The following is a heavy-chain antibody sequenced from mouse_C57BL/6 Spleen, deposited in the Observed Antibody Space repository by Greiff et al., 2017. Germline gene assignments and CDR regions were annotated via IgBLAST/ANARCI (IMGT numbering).Heavy chain of an antibody. CDR2: ISYDGSN. D-gene: IGHD1-1*01. V-gene: IGHV3-6*01. Sequence: DVQLQESGPGLVKPSQSLSLTCSVTGYSITSGYYWNWIRQFPGNKLEWMGYISYDGSNNYNPSLKNRISITRDTSKNQFFLKLNSVTTEDTATYYCARDRDYYYGSSYDAMDYWGQGTSVTVSS. CDR3: ARDRDYYYGSSYDAMDY. J-gene: IGHJ4*01. CDR1: GYSITSGYY.